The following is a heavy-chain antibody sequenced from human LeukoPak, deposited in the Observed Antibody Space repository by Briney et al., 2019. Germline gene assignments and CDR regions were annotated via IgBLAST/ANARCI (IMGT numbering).Heavy chain of an antibody. CDR1: GGSFSGYY. V-gene: IGHV4-34*01. J-gene: IGHJ4*02. CDR2: INHSGST. Sequence: PSETLSLTCAVYGGSFSGYYWSWIRQPPGKGLEWIGEINHSGSTNYNPSLKSRVTISVDTSKNQFSLKLSSVTAADMAVYYCARRDPVGASLIDYWGQGTLVTVSS. D-gene: IGHD1-26*01. CDR3: ARRDPVGASLIDY.